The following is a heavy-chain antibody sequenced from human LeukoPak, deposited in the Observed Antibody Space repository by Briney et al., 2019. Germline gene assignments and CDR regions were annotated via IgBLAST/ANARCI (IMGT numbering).Heavy chain of an antibody. Sequence: SETLSLTCTVSGGSISSYYWSWIRQPPGKGLEWIGYIYYSGSTNYNPSLKSRVTISVDTSKNQFSLKLSSVTAADTAVYYCARGAIFGVVGPREDAFDIWGQGTMVTVSS. CDR3: ARGAIFGVVGPREDAFDI. D-gene: IGHD3-3*01. V-gene: IGHV4-59*08. CDR1: GGSISSYY. J-gene: IGHJ3*02. CDR2: IYYSGST.